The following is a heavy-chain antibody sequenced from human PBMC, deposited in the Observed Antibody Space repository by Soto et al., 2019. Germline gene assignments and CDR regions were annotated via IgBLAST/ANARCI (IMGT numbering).Heavy chain of an antibody. CDR3: ARPLSPRSYYAGLDV. CDR2: IYPGAPGDSNI. CDR1: GYSFTSYF. J-gene: IGHJ6*02. Sequence: EVQLVQSGAELKKPAESLQISCKGSGYSFTSYFIAWVRQMPGKGLEWIGFIYPGAPGDSNIRYNPAFQGQVTISADRSINTVYLEWSSLKASDTAMYYCARPLSPRSYYAGLDVWGQGTSVTVSS. V-gene: IGHV5-51*03.